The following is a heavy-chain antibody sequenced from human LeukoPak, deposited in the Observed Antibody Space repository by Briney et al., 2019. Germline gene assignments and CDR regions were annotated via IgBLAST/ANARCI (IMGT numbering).Heavy chain of an antibody. CDR3: ARFLAAGTGNY. J-gene: IGHJ4*02. D-gene: IGHD6-13*01. CDR1: GFTFSTSW. Sequence: GGSLRLSCAASGFTFSTSWMTWVRQAPGKGLEWVANIKQDGSEKYYVDSVKGRFAVSRDNAKNSLYLQMNSLRAGDTAVYYCARFLAAGTGNYWGQGTLVTVSS. CDR2: IKQDGSEK. V-gene: IGHV3-7*01.